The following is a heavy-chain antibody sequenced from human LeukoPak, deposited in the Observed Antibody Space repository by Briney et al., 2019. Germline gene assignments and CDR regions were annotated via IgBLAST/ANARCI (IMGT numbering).Heavy chain of an antibody. CDR2: IRKKAYGETT. CDR1: GFTFGDDG. CDR3: ARGLHDYGDSNYYFDQ. D-gene: IGHD4-17*01. J-gene: IGHJ4*02. V-gene: IGHV3-49*03. Sequence: GGSLRLSCTASGFTFGDDGWSWFRQAPGKGLEWIFFIRKKAYGETTEYAASVRGRFTISRDDAKSIAYLQMNFLNTEDTALYYCARGLHDYGDSNYYFDQWGQRTLVTVSS.